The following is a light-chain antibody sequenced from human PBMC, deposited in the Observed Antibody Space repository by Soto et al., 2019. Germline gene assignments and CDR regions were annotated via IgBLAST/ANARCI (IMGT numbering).Light chain of an antibody. CDR2: DVS. Sequence: QSVLTQPASVSGSPGQSITISCTGTSSDDGGYNYVSWYQQHPGKAPKLMIYDVSNRPSGVSNRFSGSKSGNTASLTISGLQAEDEADYYCSSYTSSSTRDVVFGGGTKLTVL. CDR3: SSYTSSSTRDVV. V-gene: IGLV2-14*01. J-gene: IGLJ2*01. CDR1: SSDDGGYNY.